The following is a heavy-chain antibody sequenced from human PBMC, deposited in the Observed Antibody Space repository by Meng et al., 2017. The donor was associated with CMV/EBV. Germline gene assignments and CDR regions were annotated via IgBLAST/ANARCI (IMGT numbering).Heavy chain of an antibody. CDR2: INWNGGST. CDR3: ARDYSTLWDGSDY. J-gene: IGHJ4*02. Sequence: GGSLRLSCTASGFTFGDYAMSWVRQAPGKGLEWVSGINWNGGSTGYADSVKGRFTISRDNAKNSLYLQMNSLRAEDTALYYCARDYSTLWDGSDYWGQGTLVTVSS. V-gene: IGHV3-20*04. D-gene: IGHD3-10*01. CDR1: GFTFGDYA.